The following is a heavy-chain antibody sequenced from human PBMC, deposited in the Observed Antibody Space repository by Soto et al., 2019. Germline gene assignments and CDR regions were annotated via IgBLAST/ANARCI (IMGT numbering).Heavy chain of an antibody. J-gene: IGHJ5*02. CDR1: GLAFSTYS. CDR3: ARELSSSSWYRWFDP. V-gene: IGHV3-48*01. CDR2: ISSSSTTI. Sequence: EVQLVESGGGLVQPGGSLRLSCAASGLAFSTYSMNWVRQAPGKGLEWVSYISSSSTTIYYADSVKGRFTISRDNAKNSLYLQMNSLRAEDTAVYYCARELSSSSWYRWFDPWGQGTLVTVSS. D-gene: IGHD6-13*01.